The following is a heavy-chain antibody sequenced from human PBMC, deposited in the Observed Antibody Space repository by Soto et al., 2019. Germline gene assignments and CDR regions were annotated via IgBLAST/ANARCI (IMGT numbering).Heavy chain of an antibody. CDR2: IYYSGST. CDR3: ASPAGIADFDY. Sequence: SETLSLTCTVSGGSISSSSYYWGWIRQPPGKGLEWIGSIYYSGSTYYNPSLKSRVTISVDTSKNQFSLKLSSVTAADTAVYYCASPAGIADFDYWGQGTLVTVSS. CDR1: GGSISSSSYY. D-gene: IGHD6-13*01. J-gene: IGHJ4*02. V-gene: IGHV4-39*01.